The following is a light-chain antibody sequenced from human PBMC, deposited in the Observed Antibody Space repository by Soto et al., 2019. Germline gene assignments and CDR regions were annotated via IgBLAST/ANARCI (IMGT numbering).Light chain of an antibody. CDR2: ATS. J-gene: IGKJ4*01. Sequence: DLQLTQPPSFLSASVGDRVTTTCRASQGISNDLAWYQQKPGKAPKLLIYATSTLQSGVPSRVSGSGSGTAFPLAISSLQPEDFATYYCHQLNSYPLTFGGGTKVDIK. V-gene: IGKV1-9*01. CDR3: HQLNSYPLT. CDR1: QGISND.